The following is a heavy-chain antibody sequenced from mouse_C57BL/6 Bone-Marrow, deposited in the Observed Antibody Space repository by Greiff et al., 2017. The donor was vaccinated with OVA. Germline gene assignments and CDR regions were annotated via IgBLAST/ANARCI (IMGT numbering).Heavy chain of an antibody. Sequence: EVQRVESGGGLLQPKGSLKLSCAASGFTFNTYAMHWVRQAPGKGLEWVARIRSKSSNYATYYADSVKDRFTISRDDSQSMLYLQMNNLKTEDTAMYYCVRERDYDEGAWFAYWGQGTLVTVSA. V-gene: IGHV10-3*01. CDR1: GFTFNTYA. J-gene: IGHJ3*01. D-gene: IGHD2-4*01. CDR2: IRSKSSNYAT. CDR3: VRERDYDEGAWFAY.